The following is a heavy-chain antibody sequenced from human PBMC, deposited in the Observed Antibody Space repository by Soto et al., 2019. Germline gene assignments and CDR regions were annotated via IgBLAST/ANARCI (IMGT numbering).Heavy chain of an antibody. D-gene: IGHD3-16*02. CDR2: IIPIFGTA. J-gene: IGHJ4*02. CDR3: ALDYDYVWGSYRYNY. Sequence: ASVKVSCKASGGTFSSYAISWVRQAPGQGLEWVGGIIPIFGTANYAQKFQGRVTITADESTSTAYMELSSLRSEDTAVYYCALDYDYVWGSYRYNYWGQGTLVTVSS. V-gene: IGHV1-69*13. CDR1: GGTFSSYA.